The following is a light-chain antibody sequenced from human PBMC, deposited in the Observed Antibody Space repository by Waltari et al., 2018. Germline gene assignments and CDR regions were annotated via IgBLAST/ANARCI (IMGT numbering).Light chain of an antibody. CDR1: RSDVGGYNY. Sequence: QSALTQPPSASGSPGQSVTISCTGTRSDVGGYNYVSWYQQHPGKVPKLMLFEVPKRPSGVPDRFSGSKSGHTASLTVSGLQAEDEADYYCSSYADSNKLIFGGGTQLTVL. CDR2: EVP. J-gene: IGLJ2*01. CDR3: SSYADSNKLI. V-gene: IGLV2-8*01.